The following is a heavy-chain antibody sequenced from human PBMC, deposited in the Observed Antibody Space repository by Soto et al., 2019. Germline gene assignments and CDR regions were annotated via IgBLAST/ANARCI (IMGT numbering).Heavy chain of an antibody. Sequence: SETLSLTCIVSGGSISEQYWNWVRQPPGKGLEWIGLIFANGHTDCNPSLKSRVTMSVDASKNQFSLRLTFMTAADTAVYYCARAEGIAARPGWFDPWGQGTLVTVSS. D-gene: IGHD6-6*01. V-gene: IGHV4-4*07. CDR3: ARAEGIAARPGWFDP. J-gene: IGHJ5*02. CDR1: GGSISEQY. CDR2: IFANGHT.